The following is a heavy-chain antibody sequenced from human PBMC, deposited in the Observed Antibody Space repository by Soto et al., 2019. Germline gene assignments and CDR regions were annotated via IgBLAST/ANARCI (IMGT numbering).Heavy chain of an antibody. CDR3: ARDKEHIVVVAAIGPFDS. J-gene: IGHJ4*02. CDR2: ISAYNGHT. CDR1: GYTFTTYG. D-gene: IGHD2-21*02. V-gene: IGHV1-18*01. Sequence: EASVKVSCKASGYTFTTYGLTWVRQAPGQGLEWMGWISAYNGHTNYAQKFQGRVTMTTDTSTSTAYMELRSLRSDDTAVYYCARDKEHIVVVAAIGPFDSWGQGTLVTVSS.